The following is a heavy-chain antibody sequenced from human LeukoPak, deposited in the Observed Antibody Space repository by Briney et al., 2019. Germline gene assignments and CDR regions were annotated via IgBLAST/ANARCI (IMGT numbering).Heavy chain of an antibody. CDR1: GFTFSSYA. J-gene: IGHJ4*02. D-gene: IGHD3-3*01. CDR3: AKHDHDFWSGDNVGFDY. V-gene: IGHV3-23*01. CDR2: LSAIGGST. Sequence: GGSLRLSCAASGFTFSSYAMSWVRQAPGKGLEWVSGLSAIGGSTYYADSVKGRFTVSRDNSKNTLYLQMNSLRAEDTAVYYCAKHDHDFWSGDNVGFDYWGQGTLVTVSS.